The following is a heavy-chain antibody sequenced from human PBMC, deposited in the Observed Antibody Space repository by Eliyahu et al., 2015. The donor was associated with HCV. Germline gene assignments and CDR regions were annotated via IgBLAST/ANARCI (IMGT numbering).Heavy chain of an antibody. CDR2: IYPGDSDT. V-gene: IGHV5-51*01. D-gene: IGHD3-22*01. CDR1: GYSFTSYX. Sequence: EVQLVQSGAEVKKPGESLKISCKGSGYSFTSYXSGWVRQMPGKGLEWMGIIYPGDSDTRYSPSFQGQVTISADKSISTAYLQWSSLKASDTAMYYCARSPSGYYDSSGYSAFDIWGQGTMVTVSS. J-gene: IGHJ3*02. CDR3: ARSPSGYYDSSGYSAFDI.